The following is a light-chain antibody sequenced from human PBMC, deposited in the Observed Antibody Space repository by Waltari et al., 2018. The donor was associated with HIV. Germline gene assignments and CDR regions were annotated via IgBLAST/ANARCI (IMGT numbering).Light chain of an antibody. J-gene: IGKJ2*01. CDR3: QQYYSTPYT. CDR1: QSVLYSSNNKNY. Sequence: DIVMTQSPDYLAVSLAERATINCKSSQSVLYSSNNKNYLAWYQQKPGQPPKLLIYWASTRESGVPDRFSGSGSGTDFTLTSSSLQAEDVAVYYCQQYYSTPYTFGQGTKLEIK. CDR2: WAS. V-gene: IGKV4-1*01.